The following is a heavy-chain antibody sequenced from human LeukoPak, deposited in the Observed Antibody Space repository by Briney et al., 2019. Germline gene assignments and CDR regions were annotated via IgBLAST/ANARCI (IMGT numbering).Heavy chain of an antibody. D-gene: IGHD3-9*01. J-gene: IGHJ5*02. CDR2: INHSGST. CDR1: GGSFSGYY. CDR3: ARYSLTGDWFDP. V-gene: IGHV4-34*01. Sequence: SETLSLTCAVYGGSFSGYYWSWIRQPPGKGLEWIGEINHSGSTNYNPSLKSRVTISVDTSKNQFSLKLSSVTAADTAVYYCARYSLTGDWFDPWGQGTLVTVSS.